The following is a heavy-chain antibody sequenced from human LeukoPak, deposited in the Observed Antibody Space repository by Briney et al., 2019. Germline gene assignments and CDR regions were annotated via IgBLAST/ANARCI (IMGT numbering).Heavy chain of an antibody. V-gene: IGHV1-18*01. Sequence: ASVKVSCKASGLTFISLTVSWVRQAPGQGLEWLGWVSAYTGDTQYAQTLQGRVSMTTNTSTSTAYMELRSLRSDDTAVYYCAACIAASGYAFDVWGQGTIITASS. CDR1: GLTFISLT. D-gene: IGHD6-13*01. J-gene: IGHJ3*01. CDR3: AACIAASGYAFDV. CDR2: VSAYTGDT.